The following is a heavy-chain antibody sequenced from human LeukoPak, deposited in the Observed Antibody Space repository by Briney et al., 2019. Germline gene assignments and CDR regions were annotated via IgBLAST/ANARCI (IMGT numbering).Heavy chain of an antibody. D-gene: IGHD3-16*01. J-gene: IGHJ6*03. Sequence: PGGSLRLSCSASGFPFSSYSMNWVRQAPGKGLGWVSYISASGSNIYYVDSVEGRFTVSRDNAKNSLFLQMNSLRAEDTAVYYCARSPAGGRYYMDVWGKGTTVTVSS. CDR2: ISASGSNI. V-gene: IGHV3-48*01. CDR1: GFPFSSYS. CDR3: ARSPAGGRYYMDV.